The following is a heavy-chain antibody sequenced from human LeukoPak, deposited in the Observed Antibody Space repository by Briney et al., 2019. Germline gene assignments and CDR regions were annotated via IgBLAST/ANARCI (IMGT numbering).Heavy chain of an antibody. J-gene: IGHJ4*02. CDR3: ARDYPYLSGNSASLLDY. CDR1: GGSISSGDYY. Sequence: SETLSLTCTVSGGSISSGDYYWSWIRQPPGKGLEWIGYIYYSGSTYYNPSLKSRVTISVDTSKNQFSLKLNSVTAADTAVYYCARDYPYLSGNSASLLDYWGQGTLVTVSS. D-gene: IGHD4-23*01. V-gene: IGHV4-30-4*01. CDR2: IYYSGST.